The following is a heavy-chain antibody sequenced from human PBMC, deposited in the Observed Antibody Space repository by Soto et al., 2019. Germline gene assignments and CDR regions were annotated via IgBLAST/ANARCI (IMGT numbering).Heavy chain of an antibody. V-gene: IGHV5-51*01. CDR1: GYSFTSYW. D-gene: IGHD5-18*01. CDR2: IYPGDSDT. Sequence: AGESLKISCKGSGYSFTSYWIGWVCQMPGKGLEWMGLIYPGDSDTRYSPSFQGQVTISADKSISTAYLQWSSLKASDTAMYYCARFLDPGLSCPGYWGQGTLVTVSS. J-gene: IGHJ4*02. CDR3: ARFLDPGLSCPGY.